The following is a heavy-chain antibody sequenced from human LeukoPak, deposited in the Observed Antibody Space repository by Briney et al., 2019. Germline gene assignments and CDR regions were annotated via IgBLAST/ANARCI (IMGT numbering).Heavy chain of an antibody. D-gene: IGHD3-22*01. CDR1: GFTFSSYW. Sequence: PGGSLRLSCAASGFTFSSYWMSWVRQAPGKGLEWVANIKQDGSEKYYVDSVKGRFTISRDNAKNSLYLQMNSLRAEDTAVYYCARDPSYYYDSSGNPPWGQGTLVTVSS. J-gene: IGHJ5*02. CDR2: IKQDGSEK. V-gene: IGHV3-7*01. CDR3: ARDPSYYYDSSGNPP.